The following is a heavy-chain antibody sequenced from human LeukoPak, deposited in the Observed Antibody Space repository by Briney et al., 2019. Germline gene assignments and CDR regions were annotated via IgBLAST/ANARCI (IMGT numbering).Heavy chain of an antibody. J-gene: IGHJ5*02. V-gene: IGHV1-2*02. CDR2: INPNSGGT. CDR3: ARYFDWTKRGFDP. CDR1: GYTFTGYY. Sequence: ASVKVSCKASGYTFTGYYMHWVRQAPGQGLEWMGWINPNSGGTNYAQKLQGRVTMTTDTSTSTAYMELRSLRSDDTAVYYCARYFDWTKRGFDPWGQGTLVTVSS. D-gene: IGHD3-9*01.